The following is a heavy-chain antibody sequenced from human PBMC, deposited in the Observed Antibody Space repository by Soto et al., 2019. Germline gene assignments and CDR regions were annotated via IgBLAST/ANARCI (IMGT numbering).Heavy chain of an antibody. CDR1: SCSIGSGIW. CDR3: AGAARLSPLAF. V-gene: IGHV4-4*02. D-gene: IGHD6-25*01. Sequence: VQLQESGPGLVEPWATLTLTCTASSCSIGSGIWWSWVRQPPGKGLEWIGERYHTGNTNYNPSLKSRLTMSVDESKSPCALSLSSVTAAEKAVYYCAGAARLSPLAFWGRGTLVTVSS. CDR2: RYHTGNT. J-gene: IGHJ4*02.